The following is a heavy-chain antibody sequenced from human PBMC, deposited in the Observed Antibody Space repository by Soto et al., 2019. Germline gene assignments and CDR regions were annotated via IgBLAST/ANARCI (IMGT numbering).Heavy chain of an antibody. CDR2: IHSGGDT. D-gene: IGHD1-7*01. V-gene: IGHV3-66*01. Sequence: EVQLVESGGDLVQPGGSLRLACAASGFAVSSNYMTWVRQAPGKGLEWVSVIHSGGDTHYADSVRGRFIISRDKSKNTRYLQMNSLRAEDTAVYYCARVRTGTPYGGMDVWGQGTTVTVSS. CDR3: ARVRTGTPYGGMDV. J-gene: IGHJ6*02. CDR1: GFAVSSNY.